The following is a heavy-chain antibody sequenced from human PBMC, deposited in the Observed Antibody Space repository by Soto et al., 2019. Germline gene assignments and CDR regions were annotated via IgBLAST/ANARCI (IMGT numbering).Heavy chain of an antibody. CDR2: INHSGST. J-gene: IGHJ6*02. CDR1: GGSFSGYY. V-gene: IGHV4-34*01. Sequence: SETLSLTCAFYGGSFSGYYWSWIRQPPGKGLEWIGEINHSGSTNYNPSLKSRVTISVDTSKNQFSLKLSSVTAADTAVYYCARKSSLGLWFGEHYYYYGMDVWGQGTTVT. D-gene: IGHD3-10*01. CDR3: ARKSSLGLWFGEHYYYYGMDV.